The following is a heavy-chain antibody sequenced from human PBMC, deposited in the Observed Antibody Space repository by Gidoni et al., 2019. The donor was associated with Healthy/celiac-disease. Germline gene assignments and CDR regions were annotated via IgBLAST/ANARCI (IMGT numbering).Heavy chain of an antibody. D-gene: IGHD3-22*01. V-gene: IGHV3-11*06. CDR1: GFPFSDYY. CDR3: ARDWYYYDSSGYSGYYYGMDV. J-gene: IGHJ6*02. CDR2: ISSSSSYT. Sequence: QVQLVESGGGLVQPGGSPRLSCAASGFPFSDYYMSWHRQAPGKGLELVSYISSSSSYTNYADSVKGQFTISRDNAKSSLYLQMNSLRAEDTAVYYCARDWYYYDSSGYSGYYYGMDVWGQGTTVTVSS.